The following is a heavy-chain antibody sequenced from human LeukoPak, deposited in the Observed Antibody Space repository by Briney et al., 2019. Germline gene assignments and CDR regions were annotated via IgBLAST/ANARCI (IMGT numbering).Heavy chain of an antibody. V-gene: IGHV3-23*01. CDR1: GFTFSSYA. CDR2: ISGSGGST. Sequence: GGSLRLSCAASGFTFSSYAMSWVRQAPGKGLEWVSAISGSGGSTYYADSVKGGFTISRDNYKNTLYLQMNSLRAEDTAVYYCAKGTVLGYCSSTSCPSIPGFDHWGQGTLVTVSS. J-gene: IGHJ4*02. D-gene: IGHD2-2*01. CDR3: AKGTVLGYCSSTSCPSIPGFDH.